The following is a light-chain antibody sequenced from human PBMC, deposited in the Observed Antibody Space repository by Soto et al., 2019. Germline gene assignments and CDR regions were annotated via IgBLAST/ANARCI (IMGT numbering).Light chain of an antibody. V-gene: IGLV2-14*01. CDR2: EVS. J-gene: IGLJ1*01. CDR3: SSYTTRTTLYV. CDR1: SSDVGSYNY. Sequence: QSALTQPASVSGSPGQSITISCTGTSSDVGSYNYVSWYQLHPGKAPKLMIYEVSYRPSGVSNRFSGSKSGDTASLTISGLQAEDEADYYCSSYTTRTTLYVFGTGTKLTVL.